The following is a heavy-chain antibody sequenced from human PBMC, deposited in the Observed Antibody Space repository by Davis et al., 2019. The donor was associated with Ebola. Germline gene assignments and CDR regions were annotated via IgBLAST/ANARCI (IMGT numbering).Heavy chain of an antibody. Sequence: GESLKISCAASGFTFSSYWMHWVRQAPGKGPVWVSRIETDGSTTTYADSVKGRFTISRDNAKNTLYLQMNSLRAEDTAVYYCARAPHCGGGVCYGYHYYGMDVWGQGTTVTVSS. CDR3: ARAPHCGGGVCYGYHYYGMDV. D-gene: IGHD2-8*02. V-gene: IGHV3-74*01. J-gene: IGHJ6*02. CDR2: IETDGSTT. CDR1: GFTFSSYW.